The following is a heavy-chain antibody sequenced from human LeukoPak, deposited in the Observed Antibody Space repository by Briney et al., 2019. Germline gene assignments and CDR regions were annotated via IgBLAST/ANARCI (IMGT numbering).Heavy chain of an antibody. V-gene: IGHV3-20*04. CDR3: ARGRKLYSSSRYLGGYYYYMDV. CDR1: GFTFDDYG. D-gene: IGHD6-13*01. J-gene: IGHJ6*03. CDR2: INWNGGST. Sequence: GGSLRLSCAASGFTFDDYGMSWVRQAPGQGLEWVSGINWNGGSTGYADTVKGRFTISRDNAKNSLYLQMNSLRAEDTALYYCARGRKLYSSSRYLGGYYYYMDVWGKGPAVSV.